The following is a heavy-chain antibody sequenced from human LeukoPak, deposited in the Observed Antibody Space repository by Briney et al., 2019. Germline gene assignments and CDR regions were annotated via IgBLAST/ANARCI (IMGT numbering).Heavy chain of an antibody. CDR1: GFTVSSNY. J-gene: IGHJ4*02. CDR3: ARAIGYSYWIDY. V-gene: IGHV3-74*01. D-gene: IGHD5-18*01. Sequence: GGSLRLSCAASGFTVSSNYMSWVRQAPGKGLVWVSRINSDGSSTSYADSVKGRFTISRDNAKNTLYLQMNSLRAEDTAVYYCARAIGYSYWIDYWGQGTLVTVSS. CDR2: INSDGSST.